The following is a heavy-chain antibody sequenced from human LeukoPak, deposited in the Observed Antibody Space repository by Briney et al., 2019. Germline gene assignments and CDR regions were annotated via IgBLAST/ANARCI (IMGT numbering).Heavy chain of an antibody. CDR1: GYTFTNYW. V-gene: IGHV5-51*01. CDR2: IYPTDSDT. CDR3: ARLTSLGSNDY. J-gene: IGHJ4*02. D-gene: IGHD3-16*02. Sequence: GESLKISCKASGYTFTNYWIGWVRQMPGKGLEWMGIIYPTDSDTKYSPSFQGQVTITADKSISTAYLQWSSLKASDTAMYYCARLTSLGSNDYWGQGTLVTVSS.